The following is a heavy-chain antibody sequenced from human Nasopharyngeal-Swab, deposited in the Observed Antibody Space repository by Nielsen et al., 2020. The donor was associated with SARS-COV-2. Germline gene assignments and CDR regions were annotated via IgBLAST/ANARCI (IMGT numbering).Heavy chain of an antibody. CDR3: ASSAIWFGEFPFDY. J-gene: IGHJ4*02. D-gene: IGHD3-10*01. CDR2: ISAYNGNT. V-gene: IGHV1-18*01. Sequence: WVRQAPGQGLEWMGWISAYNGNTNYAQKLQGRVTMTTDTSTSTAYMELSSLRSEDTAVYYCASSAIWFGEFPFDYWGQGTLVTVSS.